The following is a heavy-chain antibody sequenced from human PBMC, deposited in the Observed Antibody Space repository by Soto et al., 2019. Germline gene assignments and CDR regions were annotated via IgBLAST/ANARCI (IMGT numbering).Heavy chain of an antibody. V-gene: IGHV3-48*02. CDR3: ARGLQYYYDSSGYYTTSLAFDI. D-gene: IGHD3-22*01. J-gene: IGHJ3*02. CDR2: ISSSSSTI. Sequence: GGSLRLSCAASGFTFSSYSMNWVRQAPGKGLEWVSYISSSSSTIYYADSVKGRFTIARDNAKNSLYLQMNSLRDEDTAVYYCARGLQYYYDSSGYYTTSLAFDIWGQGTMVTVSS. CDR1: GFTFSSYS.